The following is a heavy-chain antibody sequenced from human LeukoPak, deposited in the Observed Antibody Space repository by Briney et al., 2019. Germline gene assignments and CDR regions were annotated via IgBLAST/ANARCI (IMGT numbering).Heavy chain of an antibody. V-gene: IGHV3-48*04. J-gene: IGHJ6*03. CDR2: ISTSSSTI. Sequence: GGSLRLSCEVSGFTFSDYTMTWVRQAPGKGLEWVSYISTSSSTIYYADSVKGRFTISRDNTKNSLYLQMNSLRAEDTAVYYCGTIPPADSLVDCDYYYYMDVWGKGATVTVSS. CDR1: GFTFSDYT. CDR3: GTIPPADSLVDCDYYYYMDV. D-gene: IGHD2-21*02.